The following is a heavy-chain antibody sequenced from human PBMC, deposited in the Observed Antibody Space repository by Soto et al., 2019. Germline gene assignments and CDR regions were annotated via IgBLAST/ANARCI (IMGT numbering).Heavy chain of an antibody. D-gene: IGHD2-21*01. CDR3: SRDQSYGGAFDY. CDR1: GYTFTSYG. V-gene: IGHV1-18*01. CDR2: ISAYNGNT. J-gene: IGHJ4*02. Sequence: QVQLVQSGAEVKKPGASVKVSCKASGYTFTSYGISWVRQAPGQGLEWMGWISAYNGNTNYAQKLQGRVTMTIDTSTSTAYMELRRLRSGDTAVYYCSRDQSYGGAFDYWGQGTLVTVSS.